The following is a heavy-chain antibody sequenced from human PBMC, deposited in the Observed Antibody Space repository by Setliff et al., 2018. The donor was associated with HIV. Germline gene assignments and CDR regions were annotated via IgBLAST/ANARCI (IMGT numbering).Heavy chain of an antibody. D-gene: IGHD3-9*01. CDR2: IIPILGIT. Sequence: VASVKVSCKASGGSFSSYGISWVRQAPGQGLEWMGGIIPILGITNYAQKFQGRVTISADKSTSTVPMELSSLRSGDTAVYHCARSSYGILTGYYKALEYWGQGTLVTVSS. CDR1: GGSFSSYG. V-gene: IGHV1-69*10. J-gene: IGHJ4*02. CDR3: ARSSYGILTGYYKALEY.